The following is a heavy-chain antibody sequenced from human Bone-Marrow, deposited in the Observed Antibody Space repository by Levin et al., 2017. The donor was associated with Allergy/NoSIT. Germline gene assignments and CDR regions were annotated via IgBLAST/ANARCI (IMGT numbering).Heavy chain of an antibody. V-gene: IGHV3-23*01. CDR3: AKTGQLDA. Sequence: GGSLRLSCAASGFTFSIYALSWVRQAPEKGLEWVSTISASGGVTSYADSVKGRFTISRDDSKNTVYLQMNSLRAEDTAIYYCAKTGQLDAWGHGILVTVSS. CDR2: ISASGGVT. J-gene: IGHJ5*01. CDR1: GFTFSIYA. D-gene: IGHD6-6*01.